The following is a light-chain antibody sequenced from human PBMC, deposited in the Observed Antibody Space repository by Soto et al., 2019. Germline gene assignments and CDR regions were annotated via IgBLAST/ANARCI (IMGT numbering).Light chain of an antibody. Sequence: DIVLTQSPGTLSLSPGERATLSCRASQSVSSSYVAWYQQKPGQSPRLLIYGASSRATGIPDRFTGSGSGTDFSLTISSLQPEDFATYSCQQSYTTPHTFGQGTKVEI. CDR2: GAS. CDR1: QSVSSSY. V-gene: IGKV3-20*01. CDR3: QQSYTTPHT. J-gene: IGKJ2*01.